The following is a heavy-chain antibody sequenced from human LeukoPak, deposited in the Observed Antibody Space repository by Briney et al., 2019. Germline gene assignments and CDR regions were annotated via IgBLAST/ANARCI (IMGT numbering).Heavy chain of an antibody. D-gene: IGHD4-17*01. J-gene: IGHJ4*02. CDR1: GGSISSGSYY. Sequence: SETLSLTCTVSGGSISSGSYYWSWIRQPAGKGLEWIGRIYTSGSTNYNPSLKSRVTMSVDTSKNQFSLKVRSVTAADTAVYYCARVGGDYGEYDYWGQGTLVTVSS. V-gene: IGHV4-61*02. CDR3: ARVGGDYGEYDY. CDR2: IYTSGST.